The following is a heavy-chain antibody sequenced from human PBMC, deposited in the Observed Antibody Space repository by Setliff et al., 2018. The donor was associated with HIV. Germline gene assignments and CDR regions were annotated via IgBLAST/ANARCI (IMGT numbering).Heavy chain of an antibody. CDR1: GFTFSTYW. D-gene: IGHD6-13*01. CDR3: GRDVHDAAADN. J-gene: IGHJ4*02. Sequence: HPGGSLRLSCTASGFTFSTYWMHWVRRGPGRGLEWVSRIGRDGTVANYADSVKGRFTISRDHARNTLFLQMNSLGVEDTALYYCGRDVHDAAADNWGRGTLVTVSS. CDR2: IGRDGTVA. V-gene: IGHV3-74*01.